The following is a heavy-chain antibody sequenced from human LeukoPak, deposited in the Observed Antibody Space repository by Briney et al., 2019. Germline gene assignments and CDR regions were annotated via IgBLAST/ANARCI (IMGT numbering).Heavy chain of an antibody. V-gene: IGHV4-59*08. J-gene: IGHJ5*02. CDR2: ISYSGST. Sequence: SETLSPTCTVSGDSIRSYDWNWLRQSPGKGLEWIGYISYSGSTNYNPSLKSRVTISVDTSKNQFSLRLSSVTAAGTAVYYCARRSYYGSGTYKWFEPWGQGTLVTVSS. CDR1: GDSIRSYD. CDR3: ARRSYYGSGTYKWFEP. D-gene: IGHD3-10*01.